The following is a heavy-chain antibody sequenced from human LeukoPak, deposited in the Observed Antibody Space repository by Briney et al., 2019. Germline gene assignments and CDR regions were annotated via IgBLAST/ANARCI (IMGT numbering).Heavy chain of an antibody. Sequence: PGGSLRLSCAASGFTFTSYSMSWVRQAPGKGLEWVAVIWYDGSNKYYADSVKGRFIISRDNSKNTLYLQMNSLRAEDTAVYYCARDRSGSLGLFDYWGQGTLVTVSS. J-gene: IGHJ4*02. D-gene: IGHD1-26*01. CDR2: IWYDGSNK. CDR3: ARDRSGSLGLFDY. CDR1: GFTFTSYS. V-gene: IGHV3-33*08.